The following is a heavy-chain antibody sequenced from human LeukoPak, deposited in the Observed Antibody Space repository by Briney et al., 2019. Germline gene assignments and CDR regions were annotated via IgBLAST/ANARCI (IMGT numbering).Heavy chain of an antibody. Sequence: SQTLSLTCAISGDSVSSNTVAWNWIRQSPSRGLAWLGRTYYRSKWYNDYAVSVKGRLTINPDISKNQVSLQLNSVTPEDTAVYYCTRDQGAIDIWGQGTRVTVSS. J-gene: IGHJ3*02. CDR1: GDSVSSNTVA. CDR3: TRDQGAIDI. CDR2: TYYRSKWYN. V-gene: IGHV6-1*01.